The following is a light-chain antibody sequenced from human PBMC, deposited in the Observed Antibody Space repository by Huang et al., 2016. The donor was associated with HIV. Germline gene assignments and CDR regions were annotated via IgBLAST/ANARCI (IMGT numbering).Light chain of an antibody. CDR2: TTS. J-gene: IGKJ1*01. CDR1: QSISSY. CDR3: QQSYRTPWA. Sequence: DIQMTQSPLSLSASVGDRVTITCRASQSISSYLNWYQQKPGKAPKVLIYTTSTLQSGVPSRFSGSGSGTDSSLTISSLQPEDFATYYCQQSYRTPWAFGQGTKVEIK. V-gene: IGKV1-39*01.